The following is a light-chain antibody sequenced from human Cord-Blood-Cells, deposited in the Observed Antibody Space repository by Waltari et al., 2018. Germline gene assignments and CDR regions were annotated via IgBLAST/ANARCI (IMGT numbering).Light chain of an antibody. CDR3: QQYNNWPPR. CDR2: GAS. CDR1: QSVRRT. V-gene: IGKV3-15*01. J-gene: IGKJ3*01. Sequence: EIAMTQSTATLSVSPGERATLSCRASQSVRRTLAWYQQKPGQAPRLLIYGASTRATGIPARFSGSGSGTEFTLTISSLQSEDFAVYYCQQYNNWPPRFGPGTKVDIK.